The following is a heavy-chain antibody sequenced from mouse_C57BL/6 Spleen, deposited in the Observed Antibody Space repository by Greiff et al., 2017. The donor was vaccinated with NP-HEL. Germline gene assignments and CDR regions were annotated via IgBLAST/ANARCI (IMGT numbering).Heavy chain of an antibody. Sequence: QVTLNESGPGILQPSQTLSLTCSFSGFSLSTFGMGVGWIRQPSGKGLEWLAHIWWDDDKYYNPALKSRLTISKDTSKNQVFLKIANVDTADTATYYCARDYYGSSYWYFDVWGTGTTVTVSS. CDR3: ARDYYGSSYWYFDV. CDR2: IWWDDDK. J-gene: IGHJ1*03. D-gene: IGHD1-1*01. CDR1: GFSLSTFGMG. V-gene: IGHV8-8*01.